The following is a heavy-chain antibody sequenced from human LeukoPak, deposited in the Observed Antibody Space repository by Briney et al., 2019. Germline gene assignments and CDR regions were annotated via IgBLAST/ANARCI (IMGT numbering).Heavy chain of an antibody. CDR1: GGSISSYY. Sequence: SETLSLTCTVSGGSISSYYWSWIRQPPGKGLEWIGYIYYSGSTNYNPSLRSRVTISVDTSKNQFSLKLSSVTAADTAVYYCARDMEGLDYWGQGTLVTVSS. CDR3: ARDMEGLDY. D-gene: IGHD3-10*01. J-gene: IGHJ4*02. V-gene: IGHV4-59*01. CDR2: IYYSGST.